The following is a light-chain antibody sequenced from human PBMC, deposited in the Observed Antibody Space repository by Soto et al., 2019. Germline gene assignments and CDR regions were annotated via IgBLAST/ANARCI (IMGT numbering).Light chain of an antibody. CDR3: FSYAGDSVYV. J-gene: IGLJ1*01. CDR2: EVT. Sequence: QSVLTQPASVSGSPRQSITISCTGTNSDVGSYNLVSWFQQHPGKAPKLVIYEVTKRPSGVSDRFSGSKSGNTASQTISGLQAEDEADYYCFSYAGDSVYVFGTGTKLTVL. V-gene: IGLV2-23*02. CDR1: NSDVGSYNL.